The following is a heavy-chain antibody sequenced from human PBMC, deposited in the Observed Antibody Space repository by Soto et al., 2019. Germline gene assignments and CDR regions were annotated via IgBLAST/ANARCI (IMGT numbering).Heavy chain of an antibody. V-gene: IGHV4-34*01. J-gene: IGHJ5*02. CDR3: ARGRRQVTIFGVVKPKLTWFDP. CDR2: INHSGST. CDR1: GGSFSGYY. Sequence: QVQLQQWGAGLLKPSETLSLTCAVYGGSFSGYYWSWIRQPPGKGLEWIGEINHSGSTNYNPSLKSRVTISVDTSKNQFSLKLSSVTAADTAVYYCARGRRQVTIFGVVKPKLTWFDPWGQGTLVTVSS. D-gene: IGHD3-3*01.